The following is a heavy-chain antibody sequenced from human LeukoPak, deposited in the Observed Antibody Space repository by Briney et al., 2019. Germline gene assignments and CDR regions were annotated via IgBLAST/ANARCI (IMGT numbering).Heavy chain of an antibody. CDR1: GFRFSGSW. J-gene: IGHJ4*02. CDR3: GRGSGFLSDY. CDR2: MNQDGSEI. Sequence: GGSLRLSCAASGFRFSGSWMTWVRQAPGKGLEWVANMNQDGSEINYLDSVKGRFTISRDNTKNSVYLQMNSLNTEDTAMYYCGRGSGFLSDYWGQGVLVTVSS. V-gene: IGHV3-7*01. D-gene: IGHD3-16*01.